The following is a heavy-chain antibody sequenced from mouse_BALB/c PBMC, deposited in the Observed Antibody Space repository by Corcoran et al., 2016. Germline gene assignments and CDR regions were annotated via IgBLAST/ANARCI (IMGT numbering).Heavy chain of an antibody. CDR2: INTYTGEP. Sequence: QIQLVQSGPELKKPGGTVKISCKAFGYTFTNYGMNWVKQAPGKGLKWMGWINTYTGEPTYADDFKGRFAFSLETSASTAYLQINNLKNEDTATYVCARLGAYYGNYSYAMDYWGQGTSVTVSS. D-gene: IGHD2-10*01. CDR3: ARLGAYYGNYSYAMDY. V-gene: IGHV9-3-1*01. CDR1: GYTFTNYG. J-gene: IGHJ4*01.